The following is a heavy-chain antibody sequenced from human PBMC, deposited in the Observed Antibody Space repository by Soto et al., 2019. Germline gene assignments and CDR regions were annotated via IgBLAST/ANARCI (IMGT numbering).Heavy chain of an antibody. V-gene: IGHV3-30-3*01. CDR1: GFTFSSYA. CDR3: ARGPRSSGYYLYGMDV. D-gene: IGHD3-22*01. CDR2: ISYDGSNK. Sequence: GGSLRLSCAASGFTFSSYAMHWVRQAPGKGLEWVAVISYDGSNKYYADSVKGRFTISRDNSKNTLYLQMNSLRAEDTAVYYCARGPRSSGYYLYGMDVWGQGTTVTVSS. J-gene: IGHJ6*02.